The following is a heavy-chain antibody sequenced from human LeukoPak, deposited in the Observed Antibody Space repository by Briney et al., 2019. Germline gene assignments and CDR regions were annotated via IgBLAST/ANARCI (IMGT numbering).Heavy chain of an antibody. J-gene: IGHJ4*02. CDR1: GVTFSSYA. CDR2: MSYDGNNK. D-gene: IGHD3-22*01. CDR3: ARAGTYYYDSSGYFALDF. V-gene: IGHV3-30*04. Sequence: GGSLRLSCAASGVTFSSYAIHWVRQAPGKGLEWVALMSYDGNNKYYIDSVKGRFTISRDNSKNTLYLQMNSLRAEDTAVYYCARAGTYYYDSSGYFALDFWGQGTLVTVSS.